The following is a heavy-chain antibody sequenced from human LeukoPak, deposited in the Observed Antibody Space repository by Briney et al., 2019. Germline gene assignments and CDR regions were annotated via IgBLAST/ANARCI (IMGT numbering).Heavy chain of an antibody. J-gene: IGHJ4*01. CDR3: ARDGTAAGLYFHL. CDR2: IRQDGGEK. CDR1: GYTFTDYW. Sequence: GGSLRLSCAASGYTFTDYWMNWVRQAPGQGLEWVASIRQDGGEKSYVHSVKGRFTISRDNTKRSLYLQMSSLRADDTAVYYCARDGTAAGLYFHLWGQGALVIV. D-gene: IGHD6-13*01. V-gene: IGHV3-7*01.